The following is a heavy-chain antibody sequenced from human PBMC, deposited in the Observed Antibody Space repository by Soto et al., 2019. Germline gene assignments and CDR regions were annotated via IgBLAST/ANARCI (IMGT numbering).Heavy chain of an antibody. D-gene: IGHD3-3*01. V-gene: IGHV3-21*01. CDR3: AGDYDFWSGYYAFDI. CDR1: GFTFSSYS. Sequence: GGSLRLSCAASGFTFSSYSMNWVRQAPGKGLEWVSSISSSSSYIYYADSVKGRFTISRDNAKNSLYLQMNSLRAEDTAVYYCAGDYDFWSGYYAFDIWGQGTMVTVSS. CDR2: ISSSSSYI. J-gene: IGHJ3*02.